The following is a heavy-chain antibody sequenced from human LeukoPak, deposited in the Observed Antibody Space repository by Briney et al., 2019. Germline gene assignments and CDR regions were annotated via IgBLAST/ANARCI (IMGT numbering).Heavy chain of an antibody. V-gene: IGHV3-7*01. J-gene: IGHJ4*02. CDR2: INQGASET. D-gene: IGHD6-19*01. CDR1: GFTFSTYW. Sequence: GGSLRLSCAASGFTFSTYWMDWVRQAPGKGLEWVANINQGASETHYVDSVKGRFTISRDNAKNSLYLQMNSLRAEDTAVYYCARGLAVAGTGYWGQGTLVTVSS. CDR3: ARGLAVAGTGY.